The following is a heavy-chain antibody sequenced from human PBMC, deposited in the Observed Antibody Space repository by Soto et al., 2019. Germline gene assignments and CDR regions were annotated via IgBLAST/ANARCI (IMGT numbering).Heavy chain of an antibody. V-gene: IGHV1-18*01. J-gene: IGHJ6*02. D-gene: IGHD2-2*01. Sequence: QVQLVQSGAEVKKPGASVKVSCKASGYTFTSYGISWVRQAPGQGLEWMGWISAYNGNTNYAQKLQGRVTMTTDTSTSTAYMELRSLRADDTAVYYCGLVRSTNYYYYGMDVWGQGTTVTVSS. CDR3: GLVRSTNYYYYGMDV. CDR2: ISAYNGNT. CDR1: GYTFTSYG.